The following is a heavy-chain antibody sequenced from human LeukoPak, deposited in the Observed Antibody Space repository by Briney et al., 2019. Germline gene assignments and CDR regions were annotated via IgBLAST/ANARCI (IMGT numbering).Heavy chain of an antibody. CDR2: MNPNSGNT. J-gene: IGHJ5*02. Sequence: GASVKVSCKASGYTFTSYDINWVRQATGQGLEWMGWMNPNSGNTGYAQKFQGRVTITRNTSISTAYMELSSLRSEDTAVYYCARGSVPAGYWFDPWGQGTLVTVSS. CDR3: ARGSVPAGYWFDP. CDR1: GYTFTSYD. V-gene: IGHV1-8*03. D-gene: IGHD2-2*01.